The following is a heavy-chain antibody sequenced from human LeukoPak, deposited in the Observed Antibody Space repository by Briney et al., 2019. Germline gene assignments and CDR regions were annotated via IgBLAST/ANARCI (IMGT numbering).Heavy chain of an antibody. CDR2: MNPNSGNT. Sequence: ASEKVSCKASGYTFTSYDINWVRQGTGQGLEWMGWMNPNSGNTGYAQKFQGRVTITRNTSISTAYMELSGLRSEDTAVYYCARGRSTGFPYYFEYWGQGTLVTVSS. J-gene: IGHJ4*02. CDR1: GYTFTSYD. V-gene: IGHV1-8*03. CDR3: ARGRSTGFPYYFEY.